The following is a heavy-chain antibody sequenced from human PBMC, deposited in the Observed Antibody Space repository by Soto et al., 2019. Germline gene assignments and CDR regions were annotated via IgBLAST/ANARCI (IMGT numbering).Heavy chain of an antibody. D-gene: IGHD2-2*02. CDR2: IYYSGST. J-gene: IGHJ5*02. CDR1: GGSISSYY. CDR3: ARDDTSNWFDP. V-gene: IGHV4-59*01. Sequence: SETLSLTCTVSGGSISSYYWSWIRQPPGKGLEWIGYIYYSGSTNYNPSLKSRVTISVDTSKNQFSLKLSSVTAADTAVYYCARDDTSNWFDPWGQGTPVTVSS.